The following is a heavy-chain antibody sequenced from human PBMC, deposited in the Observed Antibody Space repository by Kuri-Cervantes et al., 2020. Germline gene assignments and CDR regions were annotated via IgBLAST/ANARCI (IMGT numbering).Heavy chain of an antibody. Sequence: GGSLRLSCAASGFTFNQYYMSWVRQAPGKGLEWVANIKQDGSEKYYVDSVKGRFTISRDNAKNSLYLQMNSLRAEDTAVYYSASYTNFWGSYTEYWGQGTLVTVSS. J-gene: IGHJ4*02. CDR3: ASYTNFWGSYTEY. CDR2: IKQDGSEK. CDR1: GFTFNQYY. D-gene: IGHD3-16*01. V-gene: IGHV3-7*03.